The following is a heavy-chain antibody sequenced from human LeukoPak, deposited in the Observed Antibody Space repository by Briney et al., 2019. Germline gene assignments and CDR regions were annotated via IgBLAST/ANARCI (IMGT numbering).Heavy chain of an antibody. D-gene: IGHD2-2*01. J-gene: IGHJ4*02. CDR2: INWNGGST. V-gene: IGHV3-20*04. CDR3: ARLQRVVPAAKVIAIPYYFDY. Sequence: GGSLRLSCAASGFTFDDYGMSWVRQAPGKGLEWVSGINWNGGSTGYADSVKGRFTISRDNAKNSLYLQMNSLRAEDTAVYYCARLQRVVPAAKVIAIPYYFDYWGQGTLVTVSS. CDR1: GFTFDDYG.